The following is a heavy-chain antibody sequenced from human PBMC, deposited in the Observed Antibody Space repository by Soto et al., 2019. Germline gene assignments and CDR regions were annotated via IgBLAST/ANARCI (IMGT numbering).Heavy chain of an antibody. CDR2: ISYHGSDK. Sequence: QVQLVESGGGVVQPGRSLRLSCAASGFTFSNYGMHWVRQAPGKGLEWVAVISYHGSDKYYADSVKGRFTISRDNSKNTLYLQIDSLRAEDTAVYYCAKDHLTTTVTTVGYWGQGTLVTVSS. J-gene: IGHJ4*02. D-gene: IGHD4-17*01. CDR3: AKDHLTTTVTTVGY. CDR1: GFTFSNYG. V-gene: IGHV3-30*18.